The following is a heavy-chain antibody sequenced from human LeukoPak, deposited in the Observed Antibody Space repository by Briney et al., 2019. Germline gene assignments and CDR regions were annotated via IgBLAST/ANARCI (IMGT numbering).Heavy chain of an antibody. CDR3: ARTYNWNYCDY. CDR2: ISYSGTT. CDR1: SASISSYY. J-gene: IGHJ4*02. Sequence: KPSETLSLTCTVSSASISSYYWSWIRQPPGRGLEWIGYISYSGTTSYNPSLKSRVTISVDTSENQLSLKLSSVTAADTAVYYCARTYNWNYCDYWGQGTLVTVSS. V-gene: IGHV4-59*01. D-gene: IGHD1-20*01.